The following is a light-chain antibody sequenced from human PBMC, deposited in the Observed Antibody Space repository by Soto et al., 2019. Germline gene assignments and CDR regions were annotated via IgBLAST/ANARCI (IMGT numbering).Light chain of an antibody. J-gene: IGKJ1*01. CDR2: GAS. CDR1: QTVGDN. Sequence: ETAMTQSPVTLSLSPGERATLSCRASQTVGDNVAWYRQKPGQPPSLLIYGASTRAPGVPARFSGSGSGTEFLLPLSRLQSEDFGFYYCQQYNNWPLGTFGQGTRVEI. CDR3: QQYNNWPLGT. V-gene: IGKV3-15*01.